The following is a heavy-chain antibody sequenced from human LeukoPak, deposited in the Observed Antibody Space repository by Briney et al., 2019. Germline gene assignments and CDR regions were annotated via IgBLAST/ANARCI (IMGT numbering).Heavy chain of an antibody. Sequence: ASVKVSCKASGYTFTDYYMHWVRQAPGQGLEWMGWINPNSGGTNYAQKFQGRVTMTRDTSISTAYMELSRLRSDDTAVYYCAREDGSYPYYYYGMDVWGQGTTVTVSS. V-gene: IGHV1-2*02. CDR3: AREDGSYPYYYYGMDV. D-gene: IGHD1-26*01. CDR2: INPNSGGT. CDR1: GYTFTDYY. J-gene: IGHJ6*02.